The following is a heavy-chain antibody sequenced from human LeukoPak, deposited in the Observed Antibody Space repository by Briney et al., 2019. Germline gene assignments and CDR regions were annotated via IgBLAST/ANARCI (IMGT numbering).Heavy chain of an antibody. CDR3: AGEYGSGSYYQT. CDR1: GGSISSYY. D-gene: IGHD3-10*01. Sequence: SETLSLTCTVSGGSISSYYWSWIRQPPGKGLEWLGYIYYSGSTNYNPSLKSRVTISVDTSKNQFSLKLSSVTAADTAVYYCAGEYGSGSYYQTWGQGTLVTVSS. J-gene: IGHJ4*02. CDR2: IYYSGST. V-gene: IGHV4-59*01.